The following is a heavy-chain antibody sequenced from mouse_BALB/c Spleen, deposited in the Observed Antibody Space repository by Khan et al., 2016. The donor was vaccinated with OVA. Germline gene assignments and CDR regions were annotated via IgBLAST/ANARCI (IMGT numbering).Heavy chain of an antibody. J-gene: IGHJ2*01. CDR1: GFSLTSNG. V-gene: IGHV2-3*01. CDR2: IWGDGSI. CDR3: AKLRVFYFDY. Sequence: QVQLQQSGPGLVAPSQSLSITCTVSGFSLTSNGVSWVRQPPGKGLEWLGVIWGDGSINYHSVLKSRLSISKDNSKCKVFLKLNSLQTDDTATYYCAKLRVFYFDYWGQGTTLTVSS.